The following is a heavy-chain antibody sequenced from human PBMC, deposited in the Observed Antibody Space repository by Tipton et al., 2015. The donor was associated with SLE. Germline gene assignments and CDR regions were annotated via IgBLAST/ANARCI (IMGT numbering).Heavy chain of an antibody. CDR3: VRATTGTRMDV. V-gene: IGHV3-74*01. J-gene: IGHJ6*02. D-gene: IGHD1-1*01. CDR1: GFTFSSYW. Sequence: SLRLSCAASGFTFSSYWMHWVRQAPGKGLVWVSRTNSDGSSTIYADSVKGRFTISTDNAKNMLYLQMSSLRAEDTAVYYCVRATTGTRMDVWGQGTTVTVSS. CDR2: TNSDGSST.